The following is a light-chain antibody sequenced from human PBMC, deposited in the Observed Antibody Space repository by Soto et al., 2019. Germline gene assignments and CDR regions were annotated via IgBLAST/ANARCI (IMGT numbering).Light chain of an antibody. J-gene: IGKJ4*01. CDR3: QQYNDGLT. CDR2: DAS. Sequence: EIVMTQSPATLSVSPGERATLSCRASQSVSRNLACYHQKPGQAPRLIIYDASTRATGIPARLSGSGSGTEFTLTISSLQSEDFAVYYCQQYNDGLTFGGGTKVEIK. V-gene: IGKV3-15*01. CDR1: QSVSRN.